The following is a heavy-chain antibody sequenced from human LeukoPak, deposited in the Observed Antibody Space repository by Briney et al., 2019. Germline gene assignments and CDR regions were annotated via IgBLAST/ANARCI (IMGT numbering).Heavy chain of an antibody. D-gene: IGHD3-3*01. CDR2: IYHSGST. J-gene: IGHJ6*03. CDR1: GGSISSGGYS. CDR3: ARDHYDFWSGYMDV. Sequence: SETLSLTCTVSGGSISSGGYSWSWIRQPPGKGLEWIGYIYHSGSTYYNPSLKSRVTISVDRSKNQFSLKLSSVTAADTAVYYCARDHYDFWSGYMDVWGKGTTVTVSS. V-gene: IGHV4-30-2*01.